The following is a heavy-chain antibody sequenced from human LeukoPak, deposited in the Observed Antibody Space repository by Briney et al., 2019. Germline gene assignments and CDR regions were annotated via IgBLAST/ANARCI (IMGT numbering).Heavy chain of an antibody. D-gene: IGHD6-6*01. Sequence: GGSLRLSCAASGFTFSSYAMSWVRQAPGKGLEWVSAISGSGGSTYYADSVKGRFTISRDNSKNTLYLQMNSLRAEDTAVYYCAKYDVGPASSSSSALDYYFDYWGQGTLVTVSS. CDR2: ISGSGGST. J-gene: IGHJ4*02. CDR1: GFTFSSYA. V-gene: IGHV3-23*01. CDR3: AKYDVGPASSSSSALDYYFDY.